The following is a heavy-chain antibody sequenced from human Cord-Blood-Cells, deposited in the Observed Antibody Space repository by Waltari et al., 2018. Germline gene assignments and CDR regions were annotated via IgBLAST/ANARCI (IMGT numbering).Heavy chain of an antibody. V-gene: IGHV1-2*04. D-gene: IGHD1-1*01. Sequence: QVQLVQSGAEVKKPGASVKVSCKASGYTFTGYYMHWVRQAPGQGLELMGWINPNSGVTNYAQKFQGWVTMTRDTSISTAYMELSRLRSDDTSVYYCARGRGNDPKYYFDYWGQGTLVTVSS. CDR1: GYTFTGYY. CDR3: ARGRGNDPKYYFDY. J-gene: IGHJ4*02. CDR2: INPNSGVT.